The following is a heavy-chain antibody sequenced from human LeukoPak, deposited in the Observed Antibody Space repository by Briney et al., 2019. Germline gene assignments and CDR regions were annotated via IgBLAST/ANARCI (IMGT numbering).Heavy chain of an antibody. CDR1: GGSFSGYY. V-gene: IGHV4-34*01. D-gene: IGHD3-16*02. J-gene: IGHJ4*02. CDR2: INHSGST. CDR3: ARVVSYYDYVWGSYRLSFIDY. Sequence: PSETLSLTCAVYGGSFSGYYWSWIRQPPGKGLEWIGEINHSGSTNYNPSLKSRVPISVDTSKNQFSLRLSSVTAADTAVYYCARVVSYYDYVWGSYRLSFIDYWGQGTLVTVSS.